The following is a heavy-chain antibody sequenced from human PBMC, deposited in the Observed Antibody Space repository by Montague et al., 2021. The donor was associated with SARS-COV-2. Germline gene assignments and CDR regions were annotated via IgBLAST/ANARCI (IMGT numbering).Heavy chain of an antibody. V-gene: IGHV3-23*01. CDR3: AKAGIKYDYGDFFDY. CDR1: GFTFSSYA. D-gene: IGHD4-17*01. J-gene: IGHJ4*02. Sequence: SLRLSCAASGFTFSSYAMSWVRQAPGKGLEWVLAISGSGGSTYYADSVKGRFTISRDNSKNTLYLQMNSLRAEDTAVYYCAKAGIKYDYGDFFDYWGQGTLVTVSS. CDR2: ISGSGGST.